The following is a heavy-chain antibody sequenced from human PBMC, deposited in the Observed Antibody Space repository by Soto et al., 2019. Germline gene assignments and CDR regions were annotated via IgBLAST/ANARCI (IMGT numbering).Heavy chain of an antibody. Sequence: EVQLVESGGGLVQPGGSLRLSCAGSGFTFSNYWMHWVRLAPGKGLEWVSRIDHDGPTDYADSVRGRFTISRDNAENTLYLQMNSLRPEDTAVYYCVRDSHGDYWGQGTLVTVSS. CDR3: VRDSHGDY. CDR2: IDHDGPT. V-gene: IGHV3-74*01. J-gene: IGHJ4*02. CDR1: GFTFSNYW.